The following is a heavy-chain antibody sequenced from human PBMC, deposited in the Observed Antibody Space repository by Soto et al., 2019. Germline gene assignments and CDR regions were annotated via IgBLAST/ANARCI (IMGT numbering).Heavy chain of an antibody. CDR2: ISSSSSTI. V-gene: IGHV3-48*01. CDR1: GFTFSSYS. Sequence: EVQLVESGGGLVQPGGSLRLSCAASGFTFSSYSMNWVRQAPGKGLEWVSYISSSSSTIYYADSVKGRFTISRDNAKNALYLHMTSMGAEDAAVKYWARLGRRRWGDYWGQGTLVTVSS. J-gene: IGHJ4*02. D-gene: IGHD4-17*01. CDR3: ARLGRRRWGDY.